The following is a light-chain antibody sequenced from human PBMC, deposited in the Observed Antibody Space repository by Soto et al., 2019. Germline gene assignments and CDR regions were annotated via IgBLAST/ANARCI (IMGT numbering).Light chain of an antibody. V-gene: IGKV1-5*03. J-gene: IGKJ1*01. CDR2: KAS. CDR3: QHYNSYSEA. Sequence: DIQMTQSPSTLSGSVGDRVTITCRASQTISSWLAWYQQKPGKAPKLLIYKASTLKSGVPSRFSGSGSGTEFTLTISSLQPDAFGTYYCQHYNSYSEAFGQGAKVDIK. CDR1: QTISSW.